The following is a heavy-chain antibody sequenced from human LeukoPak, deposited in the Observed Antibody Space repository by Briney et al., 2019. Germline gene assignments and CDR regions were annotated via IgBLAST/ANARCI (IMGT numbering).Heavy chain of an antibody. CDR1: VFAFSKAW. Sequence: GGSLRLSCAASVFAFSKAWMTWVRQAPGKGLEWVGRIKTVAGDGATDYTAPVKGRFTISRDDSKNMLYLQMNNLKIEDTAVYYCATATADNTWGQGTLVTVSS. CDR2: IKTVAGDGAT. J-gene: IGHJ5*02. D-gene: IGHD2-15*01. V-gene: IGHV3-15*01. CDR3: ATATADNT.